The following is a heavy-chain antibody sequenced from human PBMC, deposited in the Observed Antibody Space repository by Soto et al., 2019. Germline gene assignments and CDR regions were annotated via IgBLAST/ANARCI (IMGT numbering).Heavy chain of an antibody. J-gene: IGHJ4*02. CDR2: TSYDGSKK. V-gene: IGHV3-30*03. Sequence: QVQLVESGGGVVQPGRSLRLSCAASGFSFSNYGMHWVRQAPGKGLEWVAVTSYDGSKKYYVDPVKGRFTRSRDNSKXXXXXXXXXXXXXXXXXXXXXXXXXMLGVARRLGFDYWGQGTLVTVSS. CDR3: XXXXXMLGVARRLGFDY. D-gene: IGHD3-10*01. CDR1: GFSFSNYG.